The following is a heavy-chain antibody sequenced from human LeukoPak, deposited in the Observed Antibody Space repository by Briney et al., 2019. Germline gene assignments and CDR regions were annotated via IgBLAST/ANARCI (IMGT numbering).Heavy chain of an antibody. J-gene: IGHJ4*02. Sequence: GGSLRLSCAASGFTFSDHYMSWIHQAPGKGLEWVSYISHTGTTMYYADSVKGRFTLSRDNARNSLYLQMNSLRAEDTAVYYCARGHWGLDSWGQGTLVSVSS. V-gene: IGHV3-11*04. CDR2: ISHTGTTM. CDR3: ARGHWGLDS. CDR1: GFTFSDHY. D-gene: IGHD7-27*01.